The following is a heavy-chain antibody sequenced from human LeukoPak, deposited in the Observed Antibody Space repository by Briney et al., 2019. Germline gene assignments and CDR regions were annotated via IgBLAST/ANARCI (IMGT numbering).Heavy chain of an antibody. D-gene: IGHD6-13*01. CDR3: AKGPSSSWFNWFDP. CDR2: ISGSGGST. CDR1: GFTFSSYA. J-gene: IGHJ5*02. V-gene: IGHV3-23*01. Sequence: GGSLRLSCAASGFTFSSYAMSWVRPAPGKGLEWVSAISGSGGSTYYADSVKGRFTISRDNSKNTLYLQMNSLRAEDTALYYCAKGPSSSWFNWFDPWGQGTLVTVSS.